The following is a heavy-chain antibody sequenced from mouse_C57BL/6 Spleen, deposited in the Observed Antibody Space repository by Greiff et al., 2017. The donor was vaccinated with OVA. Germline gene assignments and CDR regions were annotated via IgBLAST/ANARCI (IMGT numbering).Heavy chain of an antibody. V-gene: IGHV1-18*01. J-gene: IGHJ4*01. CDR3: AREGTVEGPSYAMDY. CDR1: GYTFTDYN. CDR2: INPNNGGT. D-gene: IGHD1-1*01. Sequence: EVQLQESGPELVKPGASVKIPCKASGYTFTDYNMDWVKQSHGKSLEWIGDINPNNGGTIYNQKFKGKATLTVDKSSSTAYMELRSLTSEDTAVYYCAREGTVEGPSYAMDYWGQGTSVTVSS.